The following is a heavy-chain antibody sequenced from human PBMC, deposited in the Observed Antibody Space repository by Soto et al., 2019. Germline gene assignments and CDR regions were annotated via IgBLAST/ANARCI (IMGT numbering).Heavy chain of an antibody. CDR1: GYSFTKSW. J-gene: IGHJ4*02. V-gene: IGHV5-51*01. D-gene: IGHD3-3*01. CDR3: GRLVGAYYGVDY. Sequence: GESLKISCKVSGYSFTKSWIGWVRQMPGKGLEWMGIIYPSDSDTRYSPSFQGQVTISADKSVSTAYLQWSSLKASDTAMYYCGRLVGAYYGVDYWGQGTLVTVSS. CDR2: IYPSDSDT.